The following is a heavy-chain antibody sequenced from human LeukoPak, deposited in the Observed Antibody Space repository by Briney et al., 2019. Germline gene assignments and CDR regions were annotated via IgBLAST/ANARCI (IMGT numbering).Heavy chain of an antibody. J-gene: IGHJ5*02. CDR1: GGSIGSSSYY. D-gene: IGHD2-21*02. CDR2: IYYSGST. V-gene: IGHV4-39*07. Sequence: SETLSLTCTVSGGSIGSSSYYWGWIRQPPGKGLEWIGSIYYSGSTNYNPSLKSRVTISVDTSKNQFSLKLSSVTAADTAVYYCAREVVTASNWFDPWGQGTLVTVSS. CDR3: AREVVTASNWFDP.